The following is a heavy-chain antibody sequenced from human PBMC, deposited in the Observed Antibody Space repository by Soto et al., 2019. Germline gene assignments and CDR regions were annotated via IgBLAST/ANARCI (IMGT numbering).Heavy chain of an antibody. V-gene: IGHV4-4*07. Sequence: SETLSLTCTVSGGSINNFSWSWLRQPAGKGLEWIGRIFGYVGTNYSPSFKSRVTMSMYTSTPQFSLRLMSVTATDTAVYFCARDQGVVITADSWFDPWGQGTLVTVSS. D-gene: IGHD3-16*01. J-gene: IGHJ5*02. CDR1: GGSINNFS. CDR3: ARDQGVVITADSWFDP. CDR2: IFGYVGT.